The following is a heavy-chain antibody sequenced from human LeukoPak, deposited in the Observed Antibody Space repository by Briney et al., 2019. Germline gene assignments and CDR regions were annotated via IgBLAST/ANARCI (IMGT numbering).Heavy chain of an antibody. Sequence: GASVKVSCKASGYSLTSDDINWVRQAAGQGLEWMGWLNPDTGATGYAQKFQDRLTITATASINTAFMEMRSLTSEDTAVYYCARGLNFDNNGYYGDAFDIWGQGTMVTVSS. D-gene: IGHD3-22*01. CDR1: GYSLTSDD. CDR2: LNPDTGAT. V-gene: IGHV1-8*03. J-gene: IGHJ3*02. CDR3: ARGLNFDNNGYYGDAFDI.